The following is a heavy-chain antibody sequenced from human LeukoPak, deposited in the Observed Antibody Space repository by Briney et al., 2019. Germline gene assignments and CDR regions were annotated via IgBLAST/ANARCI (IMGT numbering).Heavy chain of an antibody. CDR3: AKDRDSSSWYLYYYYMDV. CDR1: GFTFSSYG. V-gene: IGHV3-30*02. J-gene: IGHJ6*03. Sequence: GGSLRLSCAASGFTFSSYGMHWVRQAPGKGLEWVAFIRYDGSNKYYADSVKGRFTISRDNYKNTLYLQMNSLRAEDTAVYYCAKDRDSSSWYLYYYYMDVWGKGTTVTISS. D-gene: IGHD6-13*01. CDR2: IRYDGSNK.